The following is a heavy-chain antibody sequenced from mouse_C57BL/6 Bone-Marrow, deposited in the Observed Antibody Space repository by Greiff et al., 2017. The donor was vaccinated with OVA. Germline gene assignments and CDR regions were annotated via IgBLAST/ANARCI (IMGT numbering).Heavy chain of an antibody. J-gene: IGHJ2*01. V-gene: IGHV1-76*01. CDR3: TRDDGYFFEY. CDR2: IYPGSGNT. CDR1: GYTFTDHY. Sequence: VQLQQSGAEVVRPGASVKLSCKASGYTFTDHYINWVKQRPGQGLEWIARIYPGSGNTYYNEKFKSKATLTAEKSSHTAYMQLSSLTSEDSAVYFCTRDDGYFFEYWGQGTTLTVSS. D-gene: IGHD2-3*01.